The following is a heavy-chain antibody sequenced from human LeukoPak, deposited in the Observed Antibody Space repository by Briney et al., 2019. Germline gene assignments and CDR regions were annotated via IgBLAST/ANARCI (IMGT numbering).Heavy chain of an antibody. D-gene: IGHD6-19*01. CDR2: MYLDGRT. J-gene: IGHJ4*02. V-gene: IGHV4-4*02. Sequence: PGGSLRLSCAASGFTFSSYAMSWVRQPPGKGLEWVGEMYLDGRTNFHPSVRGRVTIFIDKPKNQLSLQLTSVTAADTAVYYCAGLEGRYSTDWFYFFDYWGQGALVTVSS. CDR3: AGLEGRYSTDWFYFFDY. CDR1: GFTFSSYAM.